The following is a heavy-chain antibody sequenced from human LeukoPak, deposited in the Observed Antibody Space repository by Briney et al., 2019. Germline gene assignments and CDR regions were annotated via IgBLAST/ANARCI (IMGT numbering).Heavy chain of an antibody. CDR1: GFTFCSYS. V-gene: IGHV3-21*01. D-gene: IGHD2-2*01. CDR2: ISSSSSYI. J-gene: IGHJ5*02. CDR3: ARVSGTSGPPTGFDP. Sequence: GGSLRLSCAAYGFTFCSYSMNWVRQAPGKGLQWVSSISSSSSYIYYADSVKGRFTISRDNAKNSLYLQMNSLRAEDTAVYYCARVSGTSGPPTGFDPWGQGTLVTVSS.